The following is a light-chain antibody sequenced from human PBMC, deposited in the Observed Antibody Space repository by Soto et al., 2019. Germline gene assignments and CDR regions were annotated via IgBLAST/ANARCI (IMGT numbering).Light chain of an antibody. CDR3: SSFAGGGNPVL. Sequence: QCALTQPPSASGSLGQSVTISCTGTSCDVGGYNYVSWHQQHPGKAPKLMIYEVTKRPSGVPDRFSGSKSGNTASLTVSGLQAEDEADYYCSSFAGGGNPVLFGGGTKLTV. V-gene: IGLV2-8*01. J-gene: IGLJ2*01. CDR2: EVT. CDR1: SCDVGGYNY.